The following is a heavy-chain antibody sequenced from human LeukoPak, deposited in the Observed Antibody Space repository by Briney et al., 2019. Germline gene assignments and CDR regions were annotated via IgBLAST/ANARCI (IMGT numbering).Heavy chain of an antibody. CDR1: GGSFSGYY. CDR2: INHSGST. Sequence: PSETLSLTCAVYGGSFSGYYWSWIRQPPGKGLEWIGEINHSGSTNYNPSLKSRVTMSVDTSKNQFSLKLSSVTAADTAVYYCASGGYSSGWYYFDYWGQGTLVTVSS. D-gene: IGHD6-19*01. V-gene: IGHV4-34*01. J-gene: IGHJ4*02. CDR3: ASGGYSSGWYYFDY.